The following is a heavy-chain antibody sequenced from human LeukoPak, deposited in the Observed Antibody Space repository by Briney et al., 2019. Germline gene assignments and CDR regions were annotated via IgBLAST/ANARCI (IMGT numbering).Heavy chain of an antibody. CDR1: GYTFTGYY. Sequence: ASVKVSCKASGYTFTGYYMHWVRQAPGQGLEWMGWINPNSGGTNYAQKFQGRVTMTRDMSTSTVYMELSSLRSEDTAVYYCARELYYCDSSGYYYWDYWGQGTLVTVSS. J-gene: IGHJ4*02. D-gene: IGHD3-22*01. CDR2: INPNSGGT. CDR3: ARELYYCDSSGYYYWDY. V-gene: IGHV1-2*02.